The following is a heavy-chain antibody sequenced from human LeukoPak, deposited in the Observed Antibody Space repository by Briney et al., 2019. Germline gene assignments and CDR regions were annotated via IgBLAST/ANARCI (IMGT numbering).Heavy chain of an antibody. V-gene: IGHV4-4*07. J-gene: IGHJ4*02. CDR1: GGSIGPYY. CDR2: SYTTGST. CDR3: ALSGGSGFQLDS. D-gene: IGHD3-16*01. Sequence: PSGTLSLTCTVSGGSIGPYYWSWLRQPAGKALEWIGRSYTTGSTNYNPSLKSRVTMSLDTSKNQFSLKLSSVTAADTAVYYCALSGGSGFQLDSWGQGTRVTVSS.